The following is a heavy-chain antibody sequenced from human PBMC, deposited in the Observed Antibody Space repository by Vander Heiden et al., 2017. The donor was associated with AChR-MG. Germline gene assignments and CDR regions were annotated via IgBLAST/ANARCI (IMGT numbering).Heavy chain of an antibody. CDR1: AFTFSSYA. D-gene: IGHD2-8*01. CDR2: ISDDGSNK. J-gene: IGHJ6*03. CDR3: AKDLREVTVLMVYAPMDV. Sequence: QVQLVEPGGGVDQPGRSLRPSCAASAFTFSSYAMHWVRQGRGKGLEWVAGISDDGSNKYYADSVKGRFTISRDNSKNTLYLQMNSLRAEETAVYYCAKDLREVTVLMVYAPMDVWGKGTTVTVSS. V-gene: IGHV3-30*18.